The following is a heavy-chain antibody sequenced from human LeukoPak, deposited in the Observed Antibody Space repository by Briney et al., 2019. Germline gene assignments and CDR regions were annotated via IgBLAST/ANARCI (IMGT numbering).Heavy chain of an antibody. CDR3: AKDRSIVGARTARDDY. CDR2: ISYDGSNK. D-gene: IGHD1-26*01. V-gene: IGHV3-30*18. Sequence: PGGSLRLSCAASGFTFSSYGMHWVRQAPGNGLEWVAVISYDGSNKYYADSVKGRFTISRDNSKNTLYLQMNSLRAEDTAVYYCAKDRSIVGARTARDDYWGQGTLVTVSS. J-gene: IGHJ4*02. CDR1: GFTFSSYG.